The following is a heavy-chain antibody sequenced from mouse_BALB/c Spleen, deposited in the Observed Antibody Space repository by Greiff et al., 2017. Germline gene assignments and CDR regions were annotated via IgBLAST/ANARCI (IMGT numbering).Heavy chain of an antibody. Sequence: EVKLMESGPELVKPGASVKMSCKASGYTFTSYVMHWVKQKPGQGLEWIGYINPYNDGTKYNEKFKGKATLTSDKSSSTAYMELSSLTSEDSAVYYCARGGGSSYDAMDYWGQGTSVTVSS. CDR3: ARGGGSSYDAMDY. CDR2: INPYNDGT. V-gene: IGHV1-14*01. CDR1: GYTFTSYV. D-gene: IGHD1-1*01. J-gene: IGHJ4*01.